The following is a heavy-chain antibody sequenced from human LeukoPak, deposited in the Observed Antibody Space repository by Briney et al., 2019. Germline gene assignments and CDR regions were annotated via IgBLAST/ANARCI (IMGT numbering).Heavy chain of an antibody. V-gene: IGHV1-69*13. CDR2: IIPIFGTA. CDR1: GYTFTSYD. J-gene: IGHJ1*01. Sequence: ASVKVSCKASGYTFTSYDINWVRQAPGQGLEWMGGIIPIFGTANYAQKFQGRVTITAVESTSTAYMVLSSLRSEGTAVYYCVRGSEDIVVVPAASAEYFQRWGQGRLVTVCS. CDR3: VRGSEDIVVVPAASAEYFQR. D-gene: IGHD2-2*01.